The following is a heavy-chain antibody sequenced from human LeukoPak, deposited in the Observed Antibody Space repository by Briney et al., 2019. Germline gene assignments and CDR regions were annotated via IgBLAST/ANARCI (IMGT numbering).Heavy chain of an antibody. V-gene: IGHV1-2*02. J-gene: IGHJ4*02. Sequence: GASVTVSFKASVDTFTSYYMHWVRQAPGQGLEWMGWITPNSGGTNYAQKFQGRVTMTRDTSISTAYMELSRLRSHDTAVYYCARGAHYHDSSEGYDYWGQGTLVTVSS. CDR3: ARGAHYHDSSEGYDY. CDR2: ITPNSGGT. D-gene: IGHD3-22*01. CDR1: VDTFTSYY.